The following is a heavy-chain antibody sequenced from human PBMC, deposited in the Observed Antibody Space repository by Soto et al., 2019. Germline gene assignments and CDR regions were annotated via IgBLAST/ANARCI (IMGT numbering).Heavy chain of an antibody. V-gene: IGHV4-59*02. CDR3: ARFTGGTNYFFDY. CDR1: TGPVRDYY. CDR2: IYYSGST. D-gene: IGHD2-8*01. Sequence: PSETLSLTCTVSTGPVRDYYWSWIRQSPGTGLEWIGYIYYSGSTNYNPSLKNRVAMSVDTTKKQFSLKLSSVTAADTAIYYCARFTGGTNYFFDYWGQGALVTVSS. J-gene: IGHJ4*02.